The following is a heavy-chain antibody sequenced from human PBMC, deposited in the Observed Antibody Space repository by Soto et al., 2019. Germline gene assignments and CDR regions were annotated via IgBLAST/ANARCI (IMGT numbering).Heavy chain of an antibody. CDR2: ISYDGGNI. J-gene: IGHJ6*02. CDR3: AKGILSATIGPYAMDV. Sequence: QVQLVESGGGVVQPGASLRLSCEASGFAFRSYAMHWVRQAPGKGLEWVGVISYDGGNIYYADSVKGRFTISRDNSKNTLYVQVKSLRPEDTAVYYCAKGILSATIGPYAMDVWGQGTTVTVSS. D-gene: IGHD3-16*01. CDR1: GFAFRSYA. V-gene: IGHV3-30*18.